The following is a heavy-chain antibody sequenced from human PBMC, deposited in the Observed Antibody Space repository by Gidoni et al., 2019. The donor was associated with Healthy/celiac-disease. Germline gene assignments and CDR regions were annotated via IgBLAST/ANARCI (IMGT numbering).Heavy chain of an antibody. CDR3: ATLWFGELLSYDYGMDV. CDR1: GSSFSRGYY. CDR2: IYHSGST. D-gene: IGHD3-10*01. V-gene: IGHV4-38-2*02. Sequence: VPLQESGPGLVKPSDTLSLTFTVSGSSFSRGYYWGLIRQPPGKGREWIGSIYHSGSTYYNPSRKSRVTISVDTSKNQFSLKLSSVTAADTAVYYCATLWFGELLSYDYGMDVWGQGTTVTVSS. J-gene: IGHJ6*02.